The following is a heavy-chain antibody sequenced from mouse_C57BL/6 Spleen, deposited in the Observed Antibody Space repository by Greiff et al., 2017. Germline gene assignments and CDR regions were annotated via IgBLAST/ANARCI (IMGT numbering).Heavy chain of an antibody. CDR3: ARDRPYFDY. V-gene: IGHV5-4*01. CDR2: ISDGGSYT. J-gene: IGHJ2*01. CDR1: GFTFSSYA. Sequence: EVQGVESGGGLVKPGGSLKLSCAASGFTFSSYAMSWVRQTPEKRLEWVATISDGGSYTYYPDNVKGRFTISRDNAKNNRYLQMSHLKSEDTAMYYCARDRPYFDYWGQGTTLTVSS.